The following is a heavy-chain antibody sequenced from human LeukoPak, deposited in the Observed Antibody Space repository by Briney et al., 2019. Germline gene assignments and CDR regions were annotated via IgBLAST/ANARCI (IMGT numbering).Heavy chain of an antibody. CDR2: INRDGSTT. CDR1: GFTFSNYW. J-gene: IGHJ4*02. D-gene: IGHD3-10*01. V-gene: IGHV3-74*01. CDR3: ARDKKSGESSEIDY. Sequence: PGGSLRLSCAASGFTFSNYWVHWVRQAPGKGLGSVSRINRDGSTTNYADSVKGRFTVSRDNAKNTLNLQMNSLRAEDTAVYYCARDKKSGESSEIDYWGQGTLVTVSS.